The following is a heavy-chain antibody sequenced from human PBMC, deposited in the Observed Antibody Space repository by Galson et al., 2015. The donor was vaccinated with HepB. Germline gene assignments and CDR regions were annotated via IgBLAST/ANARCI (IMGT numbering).Heavy chain of an antibody. J-gene: IGHJ6*02. Sequence: SVKVSCKASGGTFSSYAISWVRQAPGQGLEWMGGIIPIFGIANYAQKFQGRVTITADESTSTAYTELSSLRSEDTAVYYCARGEVRAARYYYYYGMDVWGQGTTVTVSS. CDR2: IIPIFGIA. CDR3: ARGEVRAARYYYYYGMDV. D-gene: IGHD6-6*01. CDR1: GGTFSSYA. V-gene: IGHV1-69*13.